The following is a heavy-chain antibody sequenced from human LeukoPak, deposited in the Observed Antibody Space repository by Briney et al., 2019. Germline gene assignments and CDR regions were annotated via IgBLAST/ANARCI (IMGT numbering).Heavy chain of an antibody. CDR1: GYSFSNYW. CDR2: IYPGDSDT. J-gene: IGHJ4*02. Sequence: GESLKISCKGSGYSFSNYWIGWVRQMPGKGLEWMGIIYPGDSDTRYSPSFQGQVTISADKSISTAYLQWSSLKASDTAMYYCARLTDISSENHFDYWGQGTLVTVSS. D-gene: IGHD3-9*01. V-gene: IGHV5-51*01. CDR3: ARLTDISSENHFDY.